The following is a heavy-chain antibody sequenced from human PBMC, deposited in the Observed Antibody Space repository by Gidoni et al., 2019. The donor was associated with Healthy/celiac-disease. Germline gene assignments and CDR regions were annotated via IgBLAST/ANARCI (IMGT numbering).Heavy chain of an antibody. CDR2: ISSSSSYI. Sequence: EVQLVEPGGGLVKPGGSLRLSCAASGFTFSSYSMNWVRQAPGKGLEWVSSISSSSSYIYYADSVKGRFTISRDNAKNSLYLQMNSLRAEDTAVYYCARIGQSSWLTPDYWGQGTLVTVSS. J-gene: IGHJ4*02. CDR1: GFTFSSYS. V-gene: IGHV3-21*01. D-gene: IGHD6-13*01. CDR3: ARIGQSSWLTPDY.